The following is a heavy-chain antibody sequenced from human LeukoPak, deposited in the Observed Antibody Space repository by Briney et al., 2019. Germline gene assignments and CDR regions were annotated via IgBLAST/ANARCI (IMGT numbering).Heavy chain of an antibody. D-gene: IGHD3-22*01. J-gene: IGHJ4*02. CDR3: AKRDSSGSYPYYFDS. Sequence: GGSLRLSCAASGFTFSSYAMSWVRQAPGKGLEWVSAISGSGGSTYYADSVKGRSTVSRDYSKDTLYLQMNSLRAEDTAVYYCAKRDSSGSYPYYFDSWGQGTLVTVSS. V-gene: IGHV3-23*01. CDR2: ISGSGGST. CDR1: GFTFSSYA.